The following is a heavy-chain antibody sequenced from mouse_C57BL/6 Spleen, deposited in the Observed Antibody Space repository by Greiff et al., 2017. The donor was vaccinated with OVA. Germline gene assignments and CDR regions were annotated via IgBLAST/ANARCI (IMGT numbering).Heavy chain of an antibody. CDR2: IYPGDGDT. D-gene: IGHD2-3*01. CDR1: GYAFSSSW. V-gene: IGHV1-82*01. Sequence: QVQLQQSGPELVKPGASVKISCKASGYAFSSSWMNWVKQRPGKGLEWIGRIYPGDGDTNYNGKFKGKATLTADKSSSTAYMQLSSLTSEDSAVYFCARGIYDGYYPGGAMDYWGQGTSVTVSS. CDR3: ARGIYDGYYPGGAMDY. J-gene: IGHJ4*01.